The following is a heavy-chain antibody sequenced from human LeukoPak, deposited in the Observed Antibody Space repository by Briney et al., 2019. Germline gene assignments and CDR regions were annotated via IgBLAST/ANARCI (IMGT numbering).Heavy chain of an antibody. CDR2: IKTDGSQK. CDR1: GFNFGSYS. Sequence: GGSLRLSCAASGFNFGSYSMTWVRQAPGKGLEWVATIKTDGSQKYYVDSVKGRFSIPRDNANNSVYLQMNSLRADDTATYYCVRGLLEWLRLETYYFDYWGQGTLVTVSS. J-gene: IGHJ4*02. D-gene: IGHD3-3*01. V-gene: IGHV3-7*01. CDR3: VRGLLEWLRLETYYFDY.